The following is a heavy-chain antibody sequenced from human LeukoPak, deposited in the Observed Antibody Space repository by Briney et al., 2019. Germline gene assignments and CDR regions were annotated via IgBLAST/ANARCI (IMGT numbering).Heavy chain of an antibody. J-gene: IGHJ6*02. Sequence: GESLRLSCAASGFTFSNYGMSWVRQAPGKGLEWVGRIKSKTDGGTTDYAAPVKGRFTISRDDSKNTLYLQMNSLKTEDTAVHYCTTGYVVVVAATNYYYGMDVWGQGTTVTVSS. CDR3: TTGYVVVVAATNYYYGMDV. D-gene: IGHD2-15*01. CDR2: IKSKTDGGTT. V-gene: IGHV3-15*01. CDR1: GFTFSNYG.